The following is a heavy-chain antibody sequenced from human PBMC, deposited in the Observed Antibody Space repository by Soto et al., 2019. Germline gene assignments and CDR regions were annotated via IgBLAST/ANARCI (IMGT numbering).Heavy chain of an antibody. Sequence: EMQLVESGGGLVQPGRSLRLSCAVSGFTFENFALHWVRQAPGKGLEWVSGIDWNSGTIAYADSVKGRFTLSRDSATSSLYLHLDGLRTDDTAFYYCAKAPTVVTDWFDPWGQGTLVTVSS. CDR1: GFTFENFA. CDR2: IDWNSGTI. D-gene: IGHD2-21*02. J-gene: IGHJ5*02. V-gene: IGHV3-9*01. CDR3: AKAPTVVTDWFDP.